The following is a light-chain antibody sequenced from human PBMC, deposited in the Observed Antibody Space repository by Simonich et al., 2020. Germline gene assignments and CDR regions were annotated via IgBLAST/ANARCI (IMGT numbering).Light chain of an antibody. J-gene: IGLJ3*02. CDR2: EDN. CDR1: SGSTASNY. V-gene: IGLV6-57*03. CDR3: QSYDSSGWV. Sequence: NFMLTQPHSVSESPGKTVTISCTRSSGSTASNYVQWYQQRPGSAPTTVIYEDNQRPSGVPDRFSGSIDSSSNSASLTSSGLKTEDEADYYCQSYDSSGWVFGGGTKLTVL.